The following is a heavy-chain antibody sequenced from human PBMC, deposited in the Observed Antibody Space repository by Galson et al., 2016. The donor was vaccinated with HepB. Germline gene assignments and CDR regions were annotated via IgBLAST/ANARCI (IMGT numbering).Heavy chain of an antibody. CDR1: GGSISSSSYY. Sequence: ETLSLTCTVSGGSISSSSYYWGWIRQPPGKGLEWIGSIHYSGSTYYNPPLQSRVTISVDTSKNQFSLKMSSVTAADTAVYYCARRFRYTYGPPYGMDVWGQGTTVTVSS. J-gene: IGHJ6*02. D-gene: IGHD5-18*01. CDR2: IHYSGST. CDR3: ARRFRYTYGPPYGMDV. V-gene: IGHV4-39*01.